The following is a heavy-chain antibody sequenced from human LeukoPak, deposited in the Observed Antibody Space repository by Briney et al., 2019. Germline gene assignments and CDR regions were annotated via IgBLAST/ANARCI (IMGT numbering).Heavy chain of an antibody. D-gene: IGHD2-15*01. CDR2: ISTYNGNT. J-gene: IGHJ5*02. V-gene: IGHV1-18*01. Sequence: GASVKVSCKAFGYTFKSYGISWVRQAPGQGLEWMGWISTYNGNTNYEQKLRGRVTMTTDTSTTTVYMELRSLRSDDTAVYYGVRDLGYCSGGSCYRNWFDPGGQGTLVSVSS. CDR1: GYTFKSYG. CDR3: VRDLGYCSGGSCYRNWFDP.